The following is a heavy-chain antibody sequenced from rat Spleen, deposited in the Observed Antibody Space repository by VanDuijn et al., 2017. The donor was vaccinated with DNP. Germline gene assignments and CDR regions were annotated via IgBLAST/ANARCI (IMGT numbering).Heavy chain of an antibody. CDR2: IIYDVSRT. CDR1: GFTFSDYY. J-gene: IGHJ3*01. Sequence: EVQLVESGGGLVQPGRSLKLSCAASGFTFSDYYMAWVRQAPTEGLECVATIIYDVSRTYYRDSVKGRFTISRDNAKNTLYLQMDSLRSEDTATYYCATHSGWFAYWGQGTLVTVSS. V-gene: IGHV5S10*01. CDR3: ATHSGWFAY. D-gene: IGHD1-1*01.